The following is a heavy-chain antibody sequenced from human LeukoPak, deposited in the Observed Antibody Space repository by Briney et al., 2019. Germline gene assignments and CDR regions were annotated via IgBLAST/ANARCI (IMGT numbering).Heavy chain of an antibody. CDR3: ATMMYKQQPLVDY. J-gene: IGHJ4*02. CDR2: LGGSEPRP. V-gene: IGHV3-23*01. Sequence: TGGSLRLSCAGSGFTFSTYALSWVRQAPGKGLEWVSLLGGSEPRPSYADSVKGRFTISRDNSKNTLYLQMNSLRAEDTAVYYCATMMYKQQPLVDYWGQGTLVTVSS. D-gene: IGHD6-13*01. CDR1: GFTFSTYA.